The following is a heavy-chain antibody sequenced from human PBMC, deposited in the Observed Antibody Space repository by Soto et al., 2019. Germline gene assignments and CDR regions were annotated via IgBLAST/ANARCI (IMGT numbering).Heavy chain of an antibody. Sequence: QVQLQESGPGLVKPSETLSLTCAVSGGSIVSSSWWTWVRQPPGKGLEWIGEIYHGGSTYYNPSLQSRVTISVDKSKNQFSLKLSSVNAADTAVYYCAGGYGSGNYDYWGQGTLVTVSS. V-gene: IGHV4-4*02. CDR3: AGGYGSGNYDY. J-gene: IGHJ4*02. CDR1: GGSIVSSSW. D-gene: IGHD3-10*01. CDR2: IYHGGST.